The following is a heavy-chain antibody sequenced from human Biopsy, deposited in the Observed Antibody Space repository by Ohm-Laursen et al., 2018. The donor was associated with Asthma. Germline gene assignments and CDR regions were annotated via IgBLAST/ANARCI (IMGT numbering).Heavy chain of an antibody. CDR3: ARGSRHSSGWYHWFDP. D-gene: IGHD6-19*01. CDR2: IYYSGST. Sequence: SDTLSLTCTVSGGSINIGDYYWSWIRQHPVKGLEWIGHIYYSGSTYYNPSLKSRVSISLDTSKNQFSLNLRSVTAADSAVYHCARGSRHSSGWYHWFDPWGQGTPVTVSS. J-gene: IGHJ5*02. CDR1: GGSINIGDYY. V-gene: IGHV4-31*03.